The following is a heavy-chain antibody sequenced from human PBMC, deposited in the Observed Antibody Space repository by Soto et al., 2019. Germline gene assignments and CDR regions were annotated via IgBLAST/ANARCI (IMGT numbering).Heavy chain of an antibody. J-gene: IGHJ6*02. V-gene: IGHV3-15*01. CDR2: IKSKTDGGTT. D-gene: IGHD2-21*01. Sequence: SWIRQHPGKGLEWVGRIKSKTDGGTTDYAAPVKGRFTISRDDSKNTLYLQMNSLRAEDTAVYYCAKDVDYYYYGMDVWGQGTTVTVSS. CDR3: AKDVDYYYYGMDV.